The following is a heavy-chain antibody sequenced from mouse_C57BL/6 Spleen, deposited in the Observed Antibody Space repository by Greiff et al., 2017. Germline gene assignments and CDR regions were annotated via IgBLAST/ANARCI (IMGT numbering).Heavy chain of an antibody. V-gene: IGHV5-9-1*02. D-gene: IGHD1-1*01. CDR2: ISSGGDYI. Sequence: EVQLVESGAGLVKPGGSLKLSCAASGFTFSSYAMSWVRQTPEKRLEWVAYISSGGDYIYYADTVKGRFTISRDNARNTLYLQMSSLKSEDTAMYYCTRDYGSSYRYFDVWGTGTTVTVSS. CDR1: GFTFSSYA. CDR3: TRDYGSSYRYFDV. J-gene: IGHJ1*03.